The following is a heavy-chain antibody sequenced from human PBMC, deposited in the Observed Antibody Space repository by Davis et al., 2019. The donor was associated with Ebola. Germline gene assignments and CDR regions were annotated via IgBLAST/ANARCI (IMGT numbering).Heavy chain of an antibody. D-gene: IGHD2-8*02. CDR2: IKQDGSEK. J-gene: IGHJ5*02. V-gene: IGHV3-7*01. CDR1: GFTFSSYW. Sequence: GESLKISCAASGFTFSSYWMSWVRQAPGKGLEWVANIKQDGSEKYYVDSMKGRFTISRDNAKNSLYLQMNSLRAEDTAVYYCAREDIVLVVYQAYNWFDPWGQGTLVTVSS. CDR3: AREDIVLVVYQAYNWFDP.